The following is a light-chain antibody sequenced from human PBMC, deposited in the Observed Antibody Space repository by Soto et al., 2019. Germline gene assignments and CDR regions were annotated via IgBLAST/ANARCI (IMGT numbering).Light chain of an antibody. CDR1: QSVSNF. Sequence: ELVLTQSPATLSLSPGERATLSCSASQSVSNFLDCYQQKPGQAPRLLIYEASNRATGIPARFSGSGSGTDFILTISSLEAEDFAVYYCQQRSNWPKTFGQGTKVDIK. V-gene: IGKV3-11*01. J-gene: IGKJ1*01. CDR3: QQRSNWPKT. CDR2: EAS.